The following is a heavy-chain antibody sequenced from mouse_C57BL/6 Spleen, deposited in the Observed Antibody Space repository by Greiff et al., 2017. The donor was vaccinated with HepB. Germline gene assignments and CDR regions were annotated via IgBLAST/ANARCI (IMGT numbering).Heavy chain of an antibody. J-gene: IGHJ2*01. CDR3: ANDPLQDYHPFSFGC. CDR2: INPNNGGT. V-gene: IGHV1-22*01. D-gene: IGHD2-4*01. Sequence: EVQLQQSGPELVKPGASVKMSCKASGYTFPDYNMHWVKQSHGKSLEWIGYINPNNGGTSYNQKFKGKATLTVNKSSSTAYMELRSLTSEDSAVYYCANDPLQDYHPFSFGCCGQGAPPTVSS. CDR1: GYTFPDYN.